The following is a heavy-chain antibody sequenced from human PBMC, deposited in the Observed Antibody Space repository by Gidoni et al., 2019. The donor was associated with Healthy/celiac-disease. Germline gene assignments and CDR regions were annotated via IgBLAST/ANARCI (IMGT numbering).Heavy chain of an antibody. CDR2: IYYSGST. J-gene: IGHJ4*02. CDR3: ARDGYGSELDY. D-gene: IGHD3-10*01. V-gene: IGHV4-39*02. Sequence: QLQLQESGPGLVKPSETLSLTCTVSGGSISSSSYYWGWIRQPPGKGLEWIGSIYYSGSTYYNPSLKSRVTISVDTSKNQFSLKLSSVTAADTAVYYCARDGYGSELDYWGQGTLVTVSS. CDR1: GGSISSSSYY.